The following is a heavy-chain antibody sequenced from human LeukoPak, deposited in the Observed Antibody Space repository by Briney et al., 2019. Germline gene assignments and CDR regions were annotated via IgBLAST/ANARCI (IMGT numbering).Heavy chain of an antibody. CDR1: GGSISSSSYY. Sequence: SETLSLTCTVSGGSISSSSYYWGWIRQPPGKGLEWIGSIYYSGSTYYNPSLKSRVTISVDTSKNQFSLKLSSVTAADTAVYYCARVTARQRQIANWYFDLWGRGTLVTVSS. CDR2: IYYSGST. V-gene: IGHV4-39*01. CDR3: ARVTARQRQIANWYFDL. D-gene: IGHD6-25*01. J-gene: IGHJ2*01.